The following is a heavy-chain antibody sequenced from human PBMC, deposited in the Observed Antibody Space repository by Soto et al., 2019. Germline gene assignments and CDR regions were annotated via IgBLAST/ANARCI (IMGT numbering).Heavy chain of an antibody. J-gene: IGHJ4*02. CDR2: ISAYNGNI. CDR1: GYTFPSSR. CDR3: ARAKNDY. Sequence: QVPLVQSGAEVKKPGASVKVSCKASGYTFPSSRITWVRQAPGQGLEWMGWISAYNGNITYAQKLQGRVTMTPDSSTSTAYMELRSLRSDDTAVYDWARAKNDYWGQGTLVTVSS. V-gene: IGHV1-18*01.